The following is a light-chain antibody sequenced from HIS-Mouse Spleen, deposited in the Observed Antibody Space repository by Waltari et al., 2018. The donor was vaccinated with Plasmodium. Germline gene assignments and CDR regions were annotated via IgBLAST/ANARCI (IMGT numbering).Light chain of an antibody. Sequence: QSALTQPASVSGSPGQSITIPCPGTSSYVGGYNYVSWYQQHPGKAPKLMIYDVSNRPSGVSNRFSGSKSGNTASLTISGLQAEDEADYYCSSYTSSSTLNYVFGTGTKVTVL. CDR2: DVS. CDR1: SSYVGGYNY. CDR3: SSYTSSSTLNYV. J-gene: IGLJ1*01. V-gene: IGLV2-14*03.